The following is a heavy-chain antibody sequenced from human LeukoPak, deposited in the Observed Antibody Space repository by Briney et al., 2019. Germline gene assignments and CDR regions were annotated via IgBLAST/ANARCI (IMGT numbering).Heavy chain of an antibody. D-gene: IGHD4-17*01. CDR2: IIPIFGTA. CDR1: GGTFSSYA. CDR3: ARESTVTMGFDY. V-gene: IGHV1-69*05. Sequence: SVKVSCKASGGTFSSYAISWVRQAPGQGLEWMGGIIPIFGTANYAQKFQGRVTITTDEPTSTAYMELSSLRSEDTAVYYCARESTVTMGFDYWGQGTLVTVSS. J-gene: IGHJ4*02.